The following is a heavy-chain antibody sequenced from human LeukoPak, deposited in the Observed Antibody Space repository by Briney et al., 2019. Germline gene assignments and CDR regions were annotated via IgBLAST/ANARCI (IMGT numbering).Heavy chain of an antibody. CDR3: ARVVVGATYNWFDP. D-gene: IGHD1-26*01. CDR2: IYYSGST. V-gene: IGHV4-59*01. J-gene: IGHJ5*02. Sequence: SQTLSLTCTVSGGSISSYYWSWIRQPPGKGLEWIGYIYYSGSTNYNPSLKSRVTISVDTSRNQFSLKLSSVTAADTAVYYCARVVVGATYNWFDPWGQGTLVTVSS. CDR1: GGSISSYY.